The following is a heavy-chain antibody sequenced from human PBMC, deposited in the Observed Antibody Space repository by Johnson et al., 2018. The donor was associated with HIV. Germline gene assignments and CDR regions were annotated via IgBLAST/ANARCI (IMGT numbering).Heavy chain of an antibody. CDR2: IHWNGGNT. V-gene: IGHV3-20*04. CDR1: GFAVSGYY. CDR3: ARRDSGSLSFDL. D-gene: IGHD1-26*01. Sequence: VQLVESGGGLVRPGGSLRLSCVASGFAVSGYYMSWVRQAPGKGLEWVSGIHWNGGNTGYADSVKGRCTISRDNDKSSVYMQMNNLRAEDTAFYYCARRDSGSLSFDLWGQGTMVTVSS. J-gene: IGHJ3*01.